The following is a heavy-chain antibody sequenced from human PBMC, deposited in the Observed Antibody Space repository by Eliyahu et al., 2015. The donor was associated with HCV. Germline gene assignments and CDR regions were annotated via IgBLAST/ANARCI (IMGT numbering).Heavy chain of an antibody. Sequence: QVHLVQSGADVKKPGASVKVSCKASGFTFTDYALHWVRQAPGQSPEWMGWIKVDNGDTRYSQKFQGRVTITRDTSATTAYMELNSLRSEDTAVYYCARDSWAAVGTYFDYWGQGTLVTVSS. D-gene: IGHD6-13*01. J-gene: IGHJ4*02. V-gene: IGHV1-3*01. CDR2: IKVDNGDT. CDR3: ARDSWAAVGTYFDY. CDR1: GFTFTDYA.